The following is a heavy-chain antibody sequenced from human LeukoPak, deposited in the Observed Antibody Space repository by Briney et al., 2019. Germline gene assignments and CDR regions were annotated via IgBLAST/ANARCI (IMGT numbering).Heavy chain of an antibody. CDR1: GVSVSSNSAA. CDR3: ARSAAASLDY. Sequence: SQTLSLTCAISGVSVSSNSAAWNCIRQCPSIGLEWLGRTYYRSKWYNAYAVSVKSRITINPDTSKNQFSLQLNSVNPEDTAVYYCARSAAASLDYWGQGTLVTVSS. V-gene: IGHV6-1*01. CDR2: TYYRSKWYN. J-gene: IGHJ4*02. D-gene: IGHD6-13*01.